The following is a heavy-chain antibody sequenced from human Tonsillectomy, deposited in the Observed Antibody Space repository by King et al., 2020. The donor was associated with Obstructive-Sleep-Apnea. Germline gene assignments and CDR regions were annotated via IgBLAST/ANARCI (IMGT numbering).Heavy chain of an antibody. CDR1: GSIFSTYS. CDR3: ARDRGAAAGTYYYDYGMDV. CDR2: ISSFSTTI. V-gene: IGHV3-48*01. J-gene: IGHJ6*02. D-gene: IGHD6-13*01. Sequence: VQLVESGGGLVQPGGSLRLSCAASGSIFSTYSMNWVRQAPGKGLEWVSYISSFSTTIYYADSVKGRFTISRDNAKNSLYLRMNSLRAEDTAVYYCARDRGAAAGTYYYDYGMDVWGQGTTVTVSS.